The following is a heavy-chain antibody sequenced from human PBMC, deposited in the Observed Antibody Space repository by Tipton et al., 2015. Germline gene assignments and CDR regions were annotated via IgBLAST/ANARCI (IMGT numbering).Heavy chain of an antibody. D-gene: IGHD6-13*01. CDR3: ASDPSIAAAGNY. J-gene: IGHJ4*02. CDR2: ISSASSYI. CDR1: GFTFSSYN. Sequence: GSLRLSCAASGFTFSSYNMTWVRQAPGKGLEWVSSISSASSYIYYADSVKGRFTISRDNAQNSLDLQMNSLRADDTAVYFCASDPSIAAAGNYWGQGTLVTVSS. V-gene: IGHV3-21*06.